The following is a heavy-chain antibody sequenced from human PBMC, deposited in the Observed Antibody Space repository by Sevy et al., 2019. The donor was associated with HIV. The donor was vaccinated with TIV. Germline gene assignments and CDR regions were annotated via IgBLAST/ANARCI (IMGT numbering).Heavy chain of an antibody. J-gene: IGHJ6*02. CDR1: GYTFTGYY. Sequence: ASVKVSCKASGYTFTGYYMHWVQQAPGQGLEWMGWINPNSGGTNYAQKFQGRVTMTRDTSISTAYMELSRLRSDDTAVYYCARGTTVTIYYYYGMDVWGQGTTVTVSS. CDR2: INPNSGGT. V-gene: IGHV1-2*02. D-gene: IGHD4-17*01. CDR3: ARGTTVTIYYYYGMDV.